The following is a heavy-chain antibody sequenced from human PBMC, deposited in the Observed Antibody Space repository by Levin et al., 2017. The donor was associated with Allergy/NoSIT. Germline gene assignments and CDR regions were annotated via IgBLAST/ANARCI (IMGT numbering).Heavy chain of an antibody. CDR3: ASGWFGESLKYYFDY. V-gene: IGHV1-69*13. CDR2: IIPIFGTA. J-gene: IGHJ4*02. D-gene: IGHD3-10*01. Sequence: SVKVSCKASGGTFSSYAISWVRQAPGQGLEWMGGIIPIFGTANYAQKFQGRVTITADESTSTAYMELSSLRSEDTAVYYCASGWFGESLKYYFDYWGQGTLVTVSS. CDR1: GGTFSSYA.